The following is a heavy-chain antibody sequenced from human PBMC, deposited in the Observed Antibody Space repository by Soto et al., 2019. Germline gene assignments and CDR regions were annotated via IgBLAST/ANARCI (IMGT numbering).Heavy chain of an antibody. J-gene: IGHJ4*01. D-gene: IGHD6-6*01. CDR1: GYTFTSYG. CDR2: ISAYNGNT. Sequence: ASVKVSCKASGYTFTSYGISWVRQAPGQGLEWMGWISAYNGNTNYAQKLQGRVTMTTDTSTSTAYMELRSLRSDDTAVYYCARIQYSRSFDSSFEYWGHGTLVTVSS. V-gene: IGHV1-18*01. CDR3: ARIQYSRSFDSSFEY.